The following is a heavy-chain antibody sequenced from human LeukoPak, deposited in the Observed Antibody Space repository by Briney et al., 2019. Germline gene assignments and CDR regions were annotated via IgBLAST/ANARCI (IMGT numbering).Heavy chain of an antibody. Sequence: SGTLSLTCAVSGGSISSSNWWSWVRQPPGKGLEWIGEIYHSGSTNYNPSLKSRVTISVDKSKNQFSLKLSSVTAADTAVYYCARQEIGNCSSSSCYSFDYWGQGTLVTVSS. CDR2: IYHSGST. J-gene: IGHJ4*02. CDR3: ARQEIGNCSSSSCYSFDY. V-gene: IGHV4-4*02. D-gene: IGHD2-2*01. CDR1: GGSISSSNW.